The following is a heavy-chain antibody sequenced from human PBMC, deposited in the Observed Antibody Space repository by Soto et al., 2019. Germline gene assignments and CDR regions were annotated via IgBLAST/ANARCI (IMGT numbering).Heavy chain of an antibody. CDR1: GGSISSSSYY. V-gene: IGHV4-39*01. CDR2: IYYSGST. D-gene: IGHD3-3*01. J-gene: IGHJ4*02. Sequence: PSETLSLTCTVSGGSISSSSYYWGWIRQPPGKGLEWIGSIYYSGSTYYNPSLKSRVTISVDTSKNQFSLKLSSVTAADTAVYYCARHHTGVVISPVYFDYWGQGTLVTVSS. CDR3: ARHHTGVVISPVYFDY.